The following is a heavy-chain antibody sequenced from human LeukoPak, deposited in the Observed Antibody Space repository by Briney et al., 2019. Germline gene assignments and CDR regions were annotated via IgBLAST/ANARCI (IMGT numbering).Heavy chain of an antibody. Sequence: GGSLRLSCAASGFTFSSYWMSWVRQAPGKGLEWVANIKQDGSEEYYVDSVKGRFTISRDNAKNSLYLQMNSLRAEDTAVYYCARDWYYDFWSGGDYWGQGTLVTVSS. CDR1: GFTFSSYW. D-gene: IGHD3-3*01. CDR2: IKQDGSEE. CDR3: ARDWYYDFWSGGDY. V-gene: IGHV3-7*01. J-gene: IGHJ4*02.